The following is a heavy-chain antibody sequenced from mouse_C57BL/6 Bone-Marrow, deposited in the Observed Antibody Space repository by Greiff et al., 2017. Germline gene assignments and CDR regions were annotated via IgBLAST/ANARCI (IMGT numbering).Heavy chain of an antibody. CDR3: ARYSTVVCFDY. CDR1: GFTFTDYY. D-gene: IGHD1-1*01. CDR2: IRNKANGYTT. V-gene: IGHV7-3*01. Sequence: EVQLQESGGGLVQPGGSLSLSCAASGFTFTDYYMSWVRQPPGKALEWLGFIRNKANGYTTEYSASVKGRFTISRDNSQSILYLQMNALRAEDSATYYCARYSTVVCFDYWGQGTTLTVSS. J-gene: IGHJ2*01.